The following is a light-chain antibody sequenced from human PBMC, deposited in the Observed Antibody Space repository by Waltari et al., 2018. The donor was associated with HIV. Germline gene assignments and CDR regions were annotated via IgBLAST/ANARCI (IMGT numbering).Light chain of an antibody. Sequence: QSALTQPASVSGSPGQSITISCTGTSSDVGTYNSVSWYQQHPGKVPQLVIFDVTKRPSGVSDRFSGSKSGNTASLTISGLQAEDEADYYCCTYAVIVVFGGGTKLTVL. CDR1: SSDVGTYNS. J-gene: IGLJ2*01. CDR2: DVT. V-gene: IGLV2-23*02. CDR3: CTYAVIVV.